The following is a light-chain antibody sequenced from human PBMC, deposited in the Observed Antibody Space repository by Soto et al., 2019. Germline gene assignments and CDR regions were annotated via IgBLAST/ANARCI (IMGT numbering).Light chain of an antibody. CDR2: EVS. CDR1: SSDIGVYNY. J-gene: IGLJ1*01. CDR3: SSYTSSSTYV. V-gene: IGLV2-8*01. Sequence: QSVLTQPPSASGSPGQSVTISCTGTSSDIGVYNYVSWYQQHPGKAPKLMLYEVSKRPSGVPDRFSGSKSGNTASLTVSGLQAEDEADYYCSSYTSSSTYVFGTGTKVTVL.